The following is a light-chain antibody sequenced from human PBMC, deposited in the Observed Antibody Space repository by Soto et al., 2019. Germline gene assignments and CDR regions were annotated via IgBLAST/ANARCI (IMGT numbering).Light chain of an antibody. V-gene: IGLV2-8*01. CDR3: SSYGGSNNLL. CDR2: EVS. J-gene: IGLJ2*01. Sequence: QSALTQPPSASGSPGQSVTISCTETSSDVGGYNYVSWYQQHPGKAPKLMIYEVSKRPSGVPDRFSGSNSGNTASLTVSGLQAEDEADYYCSSYGGSNNLLFGGGTKLTVL. CDR1: SSDVGGYNY.